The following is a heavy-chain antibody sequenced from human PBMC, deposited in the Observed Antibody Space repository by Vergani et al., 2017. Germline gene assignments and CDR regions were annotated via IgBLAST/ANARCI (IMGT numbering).Heavy chain of an antibody. D-gene: IGHD3-3*01. J-gene: IGHJ5*02. V-gene: IGHV4-59*01. CDR3: ARVRRFWSGYYVGGPNWFDP. CDR2: IYYSGST. Sequence: QVQLQESGPGLVKPSETLSLTCTVSGGSISSYYWRWIRQPPGKGLEWIGYIYYSGSTNYNPSLKSRVTISVDTSKNQFSLKLSSVTAADTAVYYCARVRRFWSGYYVGGPNWFDPWGQGTLVTVSS. CDR1: GGSISSYY.